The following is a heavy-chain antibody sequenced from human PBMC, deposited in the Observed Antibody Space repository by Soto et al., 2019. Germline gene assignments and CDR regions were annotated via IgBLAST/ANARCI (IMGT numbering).Heavy chain of an antibody. CDR2: INYRGRT. V-gene: IGHV4-59*08. D-gene: IGHD3-9*01. J-gene: IGHJ3*02. CDR1: GGSISSYY. Sequence: QVQLQESGPGLVKPSETLSLTCTVSGGSISSYYWTWIRQPPGTGLEWFGYINYRGRTNYNPSLKCRVTISVDTSKNQFSLKMSSVTAADTAVYYCARQAVRYFDWGDAFDIWGQGTMVTVSS. CDR3: ARQAVRYFDWGDAFDI.